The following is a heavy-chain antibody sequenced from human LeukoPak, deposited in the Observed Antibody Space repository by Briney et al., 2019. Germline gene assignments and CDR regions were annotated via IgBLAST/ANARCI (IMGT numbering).Heavy chain of an antibody. D-gene: IGHD3-22*01. CDR1: GVSISSYY. V-gene: IGHV4-59*01. Sequence: SETLSLTCTVSGVSISSYYWSRIRQPPGKGLEWIGYIYYSGSTNYNPSLKSRVTISADTSKNHFSLKLSSVTAADTAVYYCARDVYYYDSSHSRAFDIWGQGTMVTVSS. CDR2: IYYSGST. CDR3: ARDVYYYDSSHSRAFDI. J-gene: IGHJ3*02.